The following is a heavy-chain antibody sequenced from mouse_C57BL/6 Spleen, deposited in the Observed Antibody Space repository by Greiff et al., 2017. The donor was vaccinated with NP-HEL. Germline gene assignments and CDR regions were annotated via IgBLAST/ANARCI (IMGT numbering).Heavy chain of an antibody. CDR2: ISSGGDYI. CDR1: GFTFSSYA. Sequence: EVQVVESGEGLVKPGGSLKLSCAASGFTFSSYAMSWVRQTPEKRLEWVAYISSGGDYIYYADTVKGRFTISRDNARNTLYLQMSSLKSEDTAMYYCTREDDGYSPFAYWGQGTLVTVSA. J-gene: IGHJ3*01. D-gene: IGHD2-3*01. V-gene: IGHV5-9-1*02. CDR3: TREDDGYSPFAY.